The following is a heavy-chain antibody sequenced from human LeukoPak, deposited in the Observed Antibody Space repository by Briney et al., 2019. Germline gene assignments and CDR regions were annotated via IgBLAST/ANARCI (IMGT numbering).Heavy chain of an antibody. CDR3: SRDPPFIIGTSFFDY. CDR2: ISTSSTYI. V-gene: IGHV3-21*01. CDR1: AFTFSSYI. Sequence: GGSLRLSCAASAFTFSSYIMNWVRQAPGKWLEWVSSISTSSTYIYYADSVKGRFTISTDNAKNSLYLQMNSLIDYDTAVYYCSRDPPFIIGTSFFDYWGQGTLVTVAS. J-gene: IGHJ4*02. D-gene: IGHD1-20*01.